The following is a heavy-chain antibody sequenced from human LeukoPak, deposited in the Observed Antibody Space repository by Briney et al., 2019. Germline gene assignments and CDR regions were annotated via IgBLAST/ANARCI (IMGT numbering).Heavy chain of an antibody. V-gene: IGHV1-18*01. Sequence: ASVKVSCKASGYTFTSYGISWVRQAPGQGLEWMGWISAYNGNTNYAQKFQGRVTITRNTSISTAYMELSSLRSEDTAVYYCARAVVTKDAFDIWGQGTMVTVSS. CDR3: ARAVVTKDAFDI. CDR2: ISAYNGNT. J-gene: IGHJ3*02. CDR1: GYTFTSYG. D-gene: IGHD4-23*01.